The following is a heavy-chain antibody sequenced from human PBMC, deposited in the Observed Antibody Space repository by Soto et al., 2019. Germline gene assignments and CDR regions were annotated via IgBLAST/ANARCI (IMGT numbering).Heavy chain of an antibody. J-gene: IGHJ4*02. CDR3: ARLHGYYYGSGSYYKAPDY. Sequence: GGSLRLSCAASGFTFSSYSMNWVRQAPGKGLEWVSYISSSSSTIYYADSVKGRFTISRDNAKNSLYLQMNSLRDEDTAVYYCARLHGYYYGSGSYYKAPDYWGQGTLVTVSS. CDR1: GFTFSSYS. CDR2: ISSSSSTI. D-gene: IGHD3-10*01. V-gene: IGHV3-48*02.